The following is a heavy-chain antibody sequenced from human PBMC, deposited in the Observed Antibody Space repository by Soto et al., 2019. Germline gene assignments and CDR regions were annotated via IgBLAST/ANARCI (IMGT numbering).Heavy chain of an antibody. J-gene: IGHJ4*02. Sequence: EVHLLESGGGLVQPGGSLRLSCAASGFTFSNYAMTWIRQAPGKGLEWVSGISGSGSSTYYGDPAKGHITISRDNTKNTLYLQMNSLSVEDTAVYFCAKGAFAVVPVSSIVNWGQGTLVTVSS. V-gene: IGHV3-23*01. CDR2: ISGSGSST. CDR3: AKGAFAVVPVSSIVN. D-gene: IGHD2-2*01. CDR1: GFTFSNYA.